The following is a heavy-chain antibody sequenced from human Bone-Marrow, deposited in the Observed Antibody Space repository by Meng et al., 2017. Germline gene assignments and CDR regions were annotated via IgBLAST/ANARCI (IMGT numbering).Heavy chain of an antibody. CDR3: ARMNCNGLTSYFCGMDV. CDR1: GFSLSTSGMC. V-gene: IGHV2-70*01. J-gene: IGHJ6*02. D-gene: IGHD1-1*01. CDR2: IDWDDDK. Sequence: SGPTLVKPTQTLTLTCTVSGFSLSTSGMCVSWIRQPPGKALEWLALIDWDDDKYYSTSLKTRLTISKDTSKNQVVLTMTNMDPVDTATYYCARMNCNGLTSYFCGMDVWGQGTMVTVSS.